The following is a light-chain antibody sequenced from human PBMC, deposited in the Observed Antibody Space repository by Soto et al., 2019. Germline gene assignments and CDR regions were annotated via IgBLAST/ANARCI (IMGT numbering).Light chain of an antibody. V-gene: IGKV3-20*01. J-gene: IGKJ2*01. CDR1: QSVSSRN. CDR2: GAF. Sequence: EIVLTQSPGTLSLFPGERATLSCRASQSVSSRNLAWYRQKPGQAPSLLIYGAFNRATGISDRFSGSWSATDFTRTISRLEPADYCRLYGDSPPAYTFGQGTKLDIK. CDR3: RLYGDSPPAYT.